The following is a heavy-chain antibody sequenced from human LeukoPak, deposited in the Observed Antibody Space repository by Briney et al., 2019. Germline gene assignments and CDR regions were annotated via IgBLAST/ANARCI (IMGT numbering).Heavy chain of an antibody. J-gene: IGHJ4*02. CDR3: ARGRYVGELVGCFAY. Sequence: ASVKVSCKASGYTFTDYYMHWVRQAPGQGLEWMGWINPNSGATNYAREFPGRVTMTRDPSISTVYMELSRLRSDGTAIFYCARGRYVGELVGCFAYWGEGTLLTVSS. V-gene: IGHV1-2*02. CDR2: INPNSGAT. CDR1: GYTFTDYY. D-gene: IGHD1-26*01.